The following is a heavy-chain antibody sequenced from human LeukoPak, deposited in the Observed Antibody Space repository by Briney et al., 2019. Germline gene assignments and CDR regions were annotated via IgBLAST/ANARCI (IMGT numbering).Heavy chain of an antibody. J-gene: IGHJ4*02. D-gene: IGHD3-22*01. CDR1: GFTFSSYS. Sequence: PGGSLRLSCAASGFTFSSYSMNWVRQAPGKGLEWVSSITSSSSYIYYADSVKGRFTLSRDKAKNSLYLQMNSLRAEDTAVYYCARDPSDSSGYYKKKWTKTFDYWGQGTLVTVSS. CDR3: ARDPSDSSGYYKKKWTKTFDY. V-gene: IGHV3-21*01. CDR2: ITSSSSYI.